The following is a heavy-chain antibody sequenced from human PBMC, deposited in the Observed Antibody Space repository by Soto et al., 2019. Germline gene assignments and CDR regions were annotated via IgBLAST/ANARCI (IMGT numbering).Heavy chain of an antibody. Sequence: QVQLQQWGAGLLKPSETLSLTCAVYGGSFSGYYWTWIRQPPGKGLEWIGEINHSGTINFNPSLKSRLTISLETSKEHFSLKLSSVTDADTAAYYCARADRTLVTSYSLDVWGQGTTVTVSS. D-gene: IGHD2-21*02. CDR3: ARADRTLVTSYSLDV. J-gene: IGHJ6*02. CDR2: INHSGTI. CDR1: GGSFSGYY. V-gene: IGHV4-34*01.